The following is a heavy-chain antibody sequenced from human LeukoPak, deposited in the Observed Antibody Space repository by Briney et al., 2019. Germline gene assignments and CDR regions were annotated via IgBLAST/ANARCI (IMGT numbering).Heavy chain of an antibody. CDR1: GFTVSSNY. J-gene: IGHJ4*02. CDR3: ARAAYYYDSSGYYPYYFDY. D-gene: IGHD3-22*01. V-gene: IGHV3-66*01. Sequence: GGSLRLSCAASGFTVSSNYMSWVRQAPGEGLEWVSVIYSGGSTYYADSVKGRFTISRDNSKNTLYLQMNSLRAEDTAVYYCARAAYYYDSSGYYPYYFDYWGQGTLVTVSS. CDR2: IYSGGST.